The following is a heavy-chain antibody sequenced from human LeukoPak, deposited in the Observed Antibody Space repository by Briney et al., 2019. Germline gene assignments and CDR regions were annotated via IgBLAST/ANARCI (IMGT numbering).Heavy chain of an antibody. Sequence: GGSLRLSCAASGFTFNSYTMNWVRQAPGQGLEWVSFISSGSDTIYYADSVKGRFTISRDNAKNSLSLQMNSLSAEDTAVYYCARQLGQQFVLGYYYYMDVWGKGTTVTVSS. CDR2: ISSGSDTI. CDR1: GFTFNSYT. CDR3: ARQLGQQFVLGYYYYMDV. D-gene: IGHD6-13*01. J-gene: IGHJ6*03. V-gene: IGHV3-48*01.